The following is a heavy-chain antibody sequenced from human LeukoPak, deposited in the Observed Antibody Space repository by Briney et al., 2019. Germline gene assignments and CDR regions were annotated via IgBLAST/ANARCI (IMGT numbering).Heavy chain of an antibody. CDR3: ARDRELGYYDSSDNAFDI. J-gene: IGHJ3*02. CDR1: GGSISSSTYY. V-gene: IGHV4-39*07. Sequence: SETLSLTCTVSGGSISSSTYYWGWIRQPPGKGPEWIGRIYYSGSTYYNPSLKSRVTISVDTSKNQFSLKLSSVTAADTAVYYCARDRELGYYDSSDNAFDIWGQGTMVTVSS. CDR2: IYYSGST. D-gene: IGHD3-22*01.